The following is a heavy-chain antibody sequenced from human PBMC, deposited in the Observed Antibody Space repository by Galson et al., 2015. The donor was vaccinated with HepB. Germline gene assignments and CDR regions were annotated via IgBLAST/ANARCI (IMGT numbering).Heavy chain of an antibody. J-gene: IGHJ4*02. Sequence: LSLTCAVSGGSLSSGGYYWSWIRQPPGKGLKWIGYIYYSGSTYYNPSLKSRVTISVDTSKNQFSLKLSSVTAADTAVYYCAGEGEDYYGSGSYSDYWGQGTLVTVSS. D-gene: IGHD3-10*01. CDR1: GGSLSSGGYY. CDR2: IYYSGST. V-gene: IGHV4-30-4*01. CDR3: AGEGEDYYGSGSYSDY.